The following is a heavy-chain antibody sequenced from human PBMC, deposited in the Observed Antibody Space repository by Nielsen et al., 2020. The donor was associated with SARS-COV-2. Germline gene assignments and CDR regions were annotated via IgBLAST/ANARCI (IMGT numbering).Heavy chain of an antibody. J-gene: IGHJ3*01. Sequence: GESPKISCTASGFTFTAYWMHWVRQAPGKGLTWVSHINFDGTGTSYADSVKGRFTISRDNAKTTVYLQMNSLRAEDTAVYYCARDGVVGSTNTFDVWGQGTVVTVSS. CDR1: GFTFTAYW. D-gene: IGHD1-26*01. CDR3: ARDGVVGSTNTFDV. CDR2: INFDGTGT. V-gene: IGHV3-74*01.